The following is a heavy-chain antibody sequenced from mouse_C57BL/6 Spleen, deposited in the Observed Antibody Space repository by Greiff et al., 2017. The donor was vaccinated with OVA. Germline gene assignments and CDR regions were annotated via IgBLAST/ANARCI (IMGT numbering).Heavy chain of an antibody. CDR1: GYTFTSYW. D-gene: IGHD3-1*01. Sequence: QVHVKQSGAELAKPGASVKLSCKASGYTFTSYWMHWVKQRPGQGLEWIGYINPSSGYTKYNQKFKDKATLTADKSSSTAYMQLSSLTYEDSAVYYCARSGRDWYFDVWGTGTTVTVSS. CDR3: ARSGRDWYFDV. J-gene: IGHJ1*03. V-gene: IGHV1-7*01. CDR2: INPSSGYT.